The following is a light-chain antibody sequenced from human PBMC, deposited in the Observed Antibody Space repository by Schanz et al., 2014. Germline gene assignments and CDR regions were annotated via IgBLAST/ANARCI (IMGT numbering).Light chain of an antibody. CDR2: DVS. J-gene: IGLJ2*01. CDR3: QSYDSSLSGRRV. CDR1: SSDVGGYNY. Sequence: QSALTQPASVSGSPGQSITISCTGTSSDVGGYNYVSWYQQYRGKAPKLMISDVSNRPSGVSNRFSGSKSGNTASLTISGLQAGDEAEYYCQSYDSSLSGRRVFGGGTKLTVL. V-gene: IGLV2-14*03.